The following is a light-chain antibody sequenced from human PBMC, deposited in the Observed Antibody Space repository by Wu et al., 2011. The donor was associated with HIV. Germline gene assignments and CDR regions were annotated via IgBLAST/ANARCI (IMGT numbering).Light chain of an antibody. CDR3: QQYGTSPGT. CDR1: QRISSYN. V-gene: IGKV3-20*01. J-gene: IGKJ3*01. Sequence: SCRASQRISSYNLAWYQHSLTTAPRLLVYGTSSRATGIPDRFSGSGSGTDFTLTINRLEPEDFAVYFCQQYGTSPGTFGPGTKVDF. CDR2: GTS.